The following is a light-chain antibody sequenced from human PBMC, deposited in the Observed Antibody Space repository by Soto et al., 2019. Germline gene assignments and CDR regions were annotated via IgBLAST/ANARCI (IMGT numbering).Light chain of an antibody. J-gene: IGKJ1*01. CDR2: AAS. Sequence: DIQMTQSPSSLSASVGDRVTITCRSSQGISNYLAWYQQKPGKVPKLLIYAASTLQSGVPSRFSGSGSATDFTLTISSLPPEDVATYFCQKYNSALRTFGQGTKVEIK. CDR3: QKYNSALRT. CDR1: QGISNY. V-gene: IGKV1-27*01.